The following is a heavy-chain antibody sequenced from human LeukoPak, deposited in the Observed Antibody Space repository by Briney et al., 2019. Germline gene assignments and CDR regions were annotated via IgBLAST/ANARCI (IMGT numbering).Heavy chain of an antibody. CDR1: GYTFTNYG. V-gene: IGHV1-18*01. J-gene: IGHJ5*02. Sequence: ASVKVSCKASGYTFTNYGIRWVGQAAGQGVEWLGWISARNGNTIYAPKFQGRVTMTTDTSTSTAFMDLNSLKSDDTAMYYCARVAGYYDLSSQSQGGFDPWGQGTLVTVSS. CDR3: ARVAGYYDLSSQSQGGFDP. D-gene: IGHD1-26*01. CDR2: ISARNGNT.